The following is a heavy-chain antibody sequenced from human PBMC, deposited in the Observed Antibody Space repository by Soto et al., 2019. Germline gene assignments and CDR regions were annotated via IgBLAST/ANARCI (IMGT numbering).Heavy chain of an antibody. V-gene: IGHV4-34*01. Sequence: SETLSLTCAVYGGSFSGYYWSWIRQPPGKGLEWIGEINHSGSTNYNPSLKSRVTISVDTSKNQFSLKLSSVTAADTAVYYCARAGYSGYVTYYYYYGMDVWGQGTTVTVSS. CDR3: ARAGYSGYVTYYYYYGMDV. D-gene: IGHD5-12*01. J-gene: IGHJ6*02. CDR1: GGSFSGYY. CDR2: INHSGST.